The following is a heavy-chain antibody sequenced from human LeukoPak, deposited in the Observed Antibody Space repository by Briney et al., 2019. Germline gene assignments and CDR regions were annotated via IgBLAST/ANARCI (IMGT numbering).Heavy chain of an antibody. CDR3: TRNWGSDNWFDP. D-gene: IGHD7-27*01. V-gene: IGHV3-30*03. CDR2: ISYDGSNK. CDR1: GFTFNSFG. J-gene: IGHJ5*02. Sequence: PGGSLRLSCAASGFTFNSFGMHWVRQAPGKGLEGVAVISYDGSNKYFADSVKGRVTISRDNSKNSLYLKMNSLRAEDTAVYYCTRNWGSDNWFDPWGQGTLVTVSS.